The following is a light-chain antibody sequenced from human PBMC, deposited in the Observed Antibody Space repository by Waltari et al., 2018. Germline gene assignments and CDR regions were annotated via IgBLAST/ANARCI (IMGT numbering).Light chain of an antibody. Sequence: DIVMTQSPLSLPVTPGEPASISCRSSQSLLYSNGNNYLDWYLQKPGQSPRLLIYLGSMRASGVPDRFSGSGSGTDFTLKSSRVEAEDVGVYYCIQALQTPLTFGGGTKMEIK. V-gene: IGKV2-28*01. CDR3: IQALQTPLT. CDR2: LGS. J-gene: IGKJ4*01. CDR1: QSLLYSNGNNY.